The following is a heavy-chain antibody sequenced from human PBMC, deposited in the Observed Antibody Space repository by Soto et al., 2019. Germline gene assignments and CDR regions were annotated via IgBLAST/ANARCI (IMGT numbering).Heavy chain of an antibody. J-gene: IGHJ4*02. V-gene: IGHV1-18*01. CDR3: ARVSPSSRAAEP. Sequence: QVQRVQSGAEVKKPGASVRVSCKTSGYTFTSYGISWVRQAPGQGLEWMGWISAYNGNTNYAQSLQGRVTMTTDTSTTTAYMELRSLKSDDTAVYYCARVSPSSRAAEPWGQGTLVTVS. CDR2: ISAYNGNT. CDR1: GYTFTSYG. D-gene: IGHD6-13*01.